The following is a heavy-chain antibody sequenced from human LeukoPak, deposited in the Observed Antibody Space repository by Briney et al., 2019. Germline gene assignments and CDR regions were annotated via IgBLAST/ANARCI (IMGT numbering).Heavy chain of an antibody. CDR3: ARDPVARRSQIFDY. J-gene: IGHJ4*02. V-gene: IGHV3-33*01. CDR2: IWYDGSNK. Sequence: PGGSLRLSCAASGFTFSSYGMHWVRQAPGKGLEWVAVIWYDGSNKYYADSVKGRFTISRDNSKNTLYLQMNSLRAEDTAVYYCARDPVARRSQIFDYWGQGTLVTVSS. CDR1: GFTFSSYG. D-gene: IGHD4-23*01.